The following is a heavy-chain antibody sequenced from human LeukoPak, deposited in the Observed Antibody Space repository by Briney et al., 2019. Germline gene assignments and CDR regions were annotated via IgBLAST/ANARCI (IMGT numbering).Heavy chain of an antibody. D-gene: IGHD6-13*01. V-gene: IGHV3-23*01. J-gene: IGHJ6*02. CDR2: ISGSGGST. CDR1: GFTFSSYA. Sequence: GGSLRLSCAASGFTFSSYAMSWVRQAPGKGLEWVSAISGSGGSTYYADSVKGRFTISRDNSKNTLYLQMNSLRAEDTAVYYCARDGSSWSRHYYYYYYGMDVWGQGTTVTVSS. CDR3: ARDGSSWSRHYYYYYYGMDV.